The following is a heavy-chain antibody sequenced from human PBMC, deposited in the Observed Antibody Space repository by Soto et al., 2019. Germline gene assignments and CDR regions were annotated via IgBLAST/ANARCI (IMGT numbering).Heavy chain of an antibody. CDR3: ARSLVVVAATPSSFDY. D-gene: IGHD2-15*01. Sequence: QVQLQESGPGLVKPSQTLSLTCTVSGGSISSGGYYWSWIRQHPGKGLEWIGYIYYSGSTYYTPSLKGRVTISVDTSKNQFSLRLGSVTAAATAVYYCARSLVVVAATPSSFDYWGQGTLVTVSS. CDR1: GGSISSGGYY. V-gene: IGHV4-31*03. CDR2: IYYSGST. J-gene: IGHJ4*02.